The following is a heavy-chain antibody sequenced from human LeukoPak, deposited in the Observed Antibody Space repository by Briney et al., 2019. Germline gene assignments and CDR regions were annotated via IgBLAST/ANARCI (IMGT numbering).Heavy chain of an antibody. Sequence: PGGSLRLSCAASGFTFSSSAMSWVRQAPGKGLEWVSAISNNGGYTYYADSVQGGFTISRDNSKSTLCLQMNSLRAEDTAVYYCAKQLGYCSDGSCYFPYWGQGTLATVSS. V-gene: IGHV3-23*01. D-gene: IGHD2-15*01. CDR1: GFTFSSSA. CDR3: AKQLGYCSDGSCYFPY. J-gene: IGHJ4*02. CDR2: ISNNGGYT.